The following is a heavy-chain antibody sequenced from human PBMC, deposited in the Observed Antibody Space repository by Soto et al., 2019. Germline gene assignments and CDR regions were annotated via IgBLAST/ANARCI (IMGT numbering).Heavy chain of an antibody. CDR3: VRGLGWFDP. V-gene: IGHV3-7*01. J-gene: IGHJ5*02. D-gene: IGHD3-16*01. CDR2: INQDGSAR. CDR1: GFTFGGYY. Sequence: GGSLRLSCAASGFTFGGYYMSWVRRAPGKGLVWVANINQDGSARSYVDSVKGRFTISRDNAKNSLSLEMNSLRAEDTAVYYCVRGLGWFDPWGLGTLVTVSS.